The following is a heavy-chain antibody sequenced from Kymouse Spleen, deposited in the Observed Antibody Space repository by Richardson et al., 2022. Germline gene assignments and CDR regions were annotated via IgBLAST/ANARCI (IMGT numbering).Heavy chain of an antibody. Sequence: QVQLVQSGAEVKKPGASVKVSCKASGYTFTSYYMHWVRQAPGQGLEWMGIINPSGGSTSYAQKFQGRVTMTRDTSTSTVYMELSSLRSEDTAVYYCARRMGSSSSLYYYYYGMDVWGQGTTVTVSS. CDR1: GYTFTSYY. CDR2: INPSGGST. CDR3: ARRMGSSSSLYYYYYGMDV. D-gene: IGHD6-13*01. V-gene: IGHV1-46*03. J-gene: IGHJ6*02.